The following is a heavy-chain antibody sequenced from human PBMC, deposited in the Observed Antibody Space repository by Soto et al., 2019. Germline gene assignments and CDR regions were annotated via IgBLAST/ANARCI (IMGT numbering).Heavy chain of an antibody. CDR1: GFTFSSYS. V-gene: IGHV3-23*01. CDR2: ISGSGVST. CDR3: AKSPGMYYYDSSGYYHYDY. J-gene: IGHJ4*02. D-gene: IGHD3-22*01. Sequence: AGSLRLSCAASGFTFSSYSMSWVRQAPGKGLEWVSAISGSGVSTYYADSVKGRFTISRDNSKNTLYLQMNSLRAEDTAVYYCAKSPGMYYYDSSGYYHYDYWGQGTLVTVSS.